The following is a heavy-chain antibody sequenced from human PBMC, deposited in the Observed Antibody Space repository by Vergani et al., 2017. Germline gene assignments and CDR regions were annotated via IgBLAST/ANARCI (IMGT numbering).Heavy chain of an antibody. CDR3: AKTPSRGPMDV. Sequence: EVQLLESGGGLVQPGGSLRLSCAASGFTFSSYAMSWVRQAPGKGLEWVSVIYSGGSSTYYADSVKGRFTISRDNPKNTIYLQMNSLRAEDTAVYYCAKTPSRGPMDVWGKGTTVTVSS. D-gene: IGHD3-10*01. V-gene: IGHV3-23*03. CDR1: GFTFSSYA. CDR2: IYSGGSST. J-gene: IGHJ6*03.